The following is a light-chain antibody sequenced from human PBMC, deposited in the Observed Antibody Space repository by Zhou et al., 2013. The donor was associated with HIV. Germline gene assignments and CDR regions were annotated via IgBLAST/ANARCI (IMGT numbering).Light chain of an antibody. CDR3: QQYNSPPWT. CDR2: EAS. V-gene: IGKV1-5*03. CDR1: QSINSW. Sequence: DIQMTQSRSTLSASVGDTVIITCRASQSINSWLAWYQQKPGRAPKLLIYEASSLQSGLPSRFSGSGSGAEFTLTISGLQPDDFAIYYCQQYNSPPWTFGQGTKVEI. J-gene: IGKJ1*01.